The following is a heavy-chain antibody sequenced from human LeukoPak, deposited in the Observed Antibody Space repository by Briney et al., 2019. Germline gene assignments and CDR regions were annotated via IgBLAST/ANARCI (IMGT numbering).Heavy chain of an antibody. CDR3: ATPGKPPNYYYYMDV. V-gene: IGHV3-48*03. J-gene: IGHJ6*03. Sequence: PGGSLRLSCAASGFTFSSYEMNWVRQAPGKGLEWVSYISSSGSTIYYADSVKGRFTISRDNAKNSLYLQMSSLRAEDTAVYYCATPGKPPNYYYYMDVWGKGTTVTVSS. D-gene: IGHD3-10*01. CDR1: GFTFSSYE. CDR2: ISSSGSTI.